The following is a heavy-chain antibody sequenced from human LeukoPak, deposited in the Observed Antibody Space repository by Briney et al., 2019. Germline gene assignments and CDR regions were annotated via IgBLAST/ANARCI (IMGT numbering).Heavy chain of an antibody. V-gene: IGHV3-30-3*01. CDR2: ISYDGSNK. CDR3: ARIVVVIRGGGDYFDY. J-gene: IGHJ4*02. Sequence: GGSLRLSCAAPGFTFSSYAMHWVRQAPGKGLEWVAVISYDGSNKYYADSVKGRFTISRDNSKNTLYLQMNSLRAEDTAVYYCARIVVVIRGGGDYFDYWGQGTLVTVS. CDR1: GFTFSSYA. D-gene: IGHD3-22*01.